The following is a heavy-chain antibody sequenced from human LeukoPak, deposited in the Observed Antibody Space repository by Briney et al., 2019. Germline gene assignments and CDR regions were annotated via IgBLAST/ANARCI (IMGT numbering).Heavy chain of an antibody. J-gene: IGHJ4*02. CDR1: GDTFTSFG. CDR2: INPYNGNT. Sequence: ASVKVSCKASGDTFTSFGFSWVRQAPGQGLEWMGWINPYNGNTDYAQRLQGRVTMTTDTSTSTAYMELRSLRSDDTAVYYCARVVVVPAAHDYWGQGTLVTVSS. D-gene: IGHD2-2*01. CDR3: ARVVVVPAAHDY. V-gene: IGHV1-18*01.